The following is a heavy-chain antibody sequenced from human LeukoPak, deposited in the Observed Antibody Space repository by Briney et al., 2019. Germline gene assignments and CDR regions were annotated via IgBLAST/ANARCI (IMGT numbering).Heavy chain of an antibody. V-gene: IGHV3-15*01. D-gene: IGHD5-12*01. J-gene: IGHJ4*02. CDR3: TTGPSEWLRSISDY. CDR1: GFTFSNAW. Sequence: GGSLRLSCAASGFTFSNAWMSWVRQAPGEGLEWVVRIKSKTDGGTTDYAAPVKGRFTISRDDSKNTLYLQMNSLKTEDTAVYYCTTGPSEWLRSISDYWGQGTLVTVSS. CDR2: IKSKTDGGTT.